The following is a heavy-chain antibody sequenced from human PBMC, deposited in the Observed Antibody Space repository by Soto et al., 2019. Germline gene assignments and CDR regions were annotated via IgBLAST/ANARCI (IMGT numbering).Heavy chain of an antibody. CDR1: GFSLSTSGVG. CDR3: AHRQGANDLDV. Sequence: QITLKESGPTLVKPTQTLTLTCTVSGFSLSTSGVGVAWIRQPPGKALEWLALIYWDGDERYSPSLRSRLTITKDTSNNNVILTMTNMDPVDTATYYCAHRQGANDLDVWGQGTTVTVSS. J-gene: IGHJ6*02. D-gene: IGHD3-3*01. CDR2: IYWDGDE. V-gene: IGHV2-5*02.